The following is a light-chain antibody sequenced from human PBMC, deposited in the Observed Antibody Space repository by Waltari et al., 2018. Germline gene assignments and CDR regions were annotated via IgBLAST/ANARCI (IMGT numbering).Light chain of an antibody. CDR3: QSADSSGTYRV. Sequence: SYELTQPPSVSVSPGQTARIPCSGDALPKPYAFWYQQKPGQAPVLVIYKASERPSGIPERFPGSSSGTTVTLTISGVQAEDEADYYCQSADSSGTYRVFGSGTKVTVL. J-gene: IGLJ6*01. V-gene: IGLV3-25*03. CDR1: ALPKPY. CDR2: KAS.